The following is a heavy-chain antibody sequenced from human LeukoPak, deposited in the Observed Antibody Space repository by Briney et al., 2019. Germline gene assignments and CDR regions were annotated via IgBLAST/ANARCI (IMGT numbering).Heavy chain of an antibody. Sequence: GGSLRLSCAASGFSISIYWMSWVRQGPGKGLEWVASINPDGSAERYVDSVKGRFTISRDNAKNSMYLQMNSLSAEDTALFYCARLFGGVTTFDYWGQGTLVTVSS. J-gene: IGHJ4*02. V-gene: IGHV3-7*01. CDR3: ARLFGGVTTFDY. CDR1: GFSISIYW. D-gene: IGHD4-17*01. CDR2: INPDGSAE.